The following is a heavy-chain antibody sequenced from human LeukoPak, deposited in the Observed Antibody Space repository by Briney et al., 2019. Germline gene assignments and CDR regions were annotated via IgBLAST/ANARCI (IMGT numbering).Heavy chain of an antibody. D-gene: IGHD3-9*01. CDR1: GFTFSSYS. CDR2: ISSSSNTI. CDR3: ARDKRSGILTPTPRDY. V-gene: IGHV3-48*01. Sequence: PGGSLRLSCAASGFTFSSYSMNWVRQAPGKGLDWVSYISSSSNTIYYADSVKGRFTISRDNAKNSLYLQMNSLRAEDTAVYYCARDKRSGILTPTPRDYWGQGTLVTVSS. J-gene: IGHJ4*02.